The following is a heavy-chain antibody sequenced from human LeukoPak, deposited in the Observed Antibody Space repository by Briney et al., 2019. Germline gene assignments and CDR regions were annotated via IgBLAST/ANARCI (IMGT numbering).Heavy chain of an antibody. V-gene: IGHV4-4*07. J-gene: IGHJ4*02. Sequence: PSETLSLTCTVSGGSISSYYWSWIRQPAGKGLEWIGRIYTSGSTNYNPSLKSRVTISVDTSKNQFSLKLSSVTAADTAVYYCARGIKYDSSGYLGRSDYFDYWGQGTLVTVSS. CDR2: IYTSGST. CDR1: GGSISSYY. CDR3: ARGIKYDSSGYLGRSDYFDY. D-gene: IGHD3-22*01.